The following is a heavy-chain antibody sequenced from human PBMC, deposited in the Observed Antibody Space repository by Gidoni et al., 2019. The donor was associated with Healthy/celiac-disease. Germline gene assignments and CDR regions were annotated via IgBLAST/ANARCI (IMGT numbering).Heavy chain of an antibody. J-gene: IGHJ4*02. Sequence: QVQLVESGGGVVQPGRSLRLSCAASGFTFSSYGMHWVRQAPGKGLEWVAVISYDGSNKYYADSVKGRFTISRDNSKNTLYLQMNSLRAEDTAVYYCAKGTSTRKYFFDYWGQGTLVTVSS. CDR1: GFTFSSYG. CDR3: AKGTSTRKYFFDY. D-gene: IGHD2-2*01. V-gene: IGHV3-30*18. CDR2: ISYDGSNK.